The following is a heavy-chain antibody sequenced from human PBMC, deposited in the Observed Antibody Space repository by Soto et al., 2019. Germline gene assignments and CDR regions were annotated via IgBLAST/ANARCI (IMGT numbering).Heavy chain of an antibody. CDR2: IIPIFGTA. CDR3: VRGWGDDTSDYYYAY. Sequence: QVQLVQSGAEVRKPGSSVKVSCKASGGTFSRHAISWVRQAPGQGLEWMGGIIPIFGTANHAQKFQGRVTITADESTSTAYMELSSLRSEDTAIYYCVRGWGDDTSDYYYAYWGQGTLVIVSS. CDR1: GGTFSRHA. J-gene: IGHJ4*02. D-gene: IGHD3-22*01. V-gene: IGHV1-69*01.